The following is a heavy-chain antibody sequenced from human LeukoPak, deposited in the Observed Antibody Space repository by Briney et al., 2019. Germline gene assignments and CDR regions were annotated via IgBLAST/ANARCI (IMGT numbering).Heavy chain of an antibody. Sequence: GESLRLSCAASGFTFSSYGMHWVRQAPGKGLEWVAFIRYDGSNKYYADSVKGRFTISRDNSKNTLYLQMNSLRAEDTAVYYCAKGPLQTIPTSKIPVYYYPFDYWGQGTLVTVSS. CDR1: GFTFSSYG. CDR3: AKGPLQTIPTSKIPVYYYPFDY. CDR2: IRYDGSNK. V-gene: IGHV3-30*02. D-gene: IGHD3-22*01. J-gene: IGHJ4*02.